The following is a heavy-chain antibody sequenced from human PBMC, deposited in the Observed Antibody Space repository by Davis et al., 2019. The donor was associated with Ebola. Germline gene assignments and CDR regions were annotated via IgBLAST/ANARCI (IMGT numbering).Heavy chain of an antibody. V-gene: IGHV3-7*01. CDR2: INQDGSEK. CDR3: ARDTFCSTMSCYYHYSGMDV. J-gene: IGHJ6*04. Sequence: GESLKISCAASGFTFSSYWMSWVRQAPGKGLQWVANINQDGSEKNYVDSVKGRFTISRDNARNSLYLQMNSLRAEDTAVYYCARDTFCSTMSCYYHYSGMDVWGKGTTVTVSS. CDR1: GFTFSSYW. D-gene: IGHD3-22*01.